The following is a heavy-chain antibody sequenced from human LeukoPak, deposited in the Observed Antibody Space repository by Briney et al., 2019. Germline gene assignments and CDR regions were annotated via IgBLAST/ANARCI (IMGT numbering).Heavy chain of an antibody. Sequence: QTGGSLRLSCAASGFTLSSYAMSWVRQAPGKGLEWVSAISSSGGSTYYADSVKGRFTISRDNSKNTLYLQMNSLKAEDTAVYYCAKDRAWGSGDWYFDLWGRGTLVTVSS. J-gene: IGHJ2*01. CDR2: ISSSGGST. V-gene: IGHV3-23*01. D-gene: IGHD7-27*01. CDR3: AKDRAWGSGDWYFDL. CDR1: GFTLSSYA.